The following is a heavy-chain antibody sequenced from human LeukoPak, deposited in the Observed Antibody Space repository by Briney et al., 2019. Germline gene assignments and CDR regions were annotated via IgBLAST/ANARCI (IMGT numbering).Heavy chain of an antibody. CDR1: GGSFSGFF. CDR3: ARDNSYMDV. CDR2: INHSGST. D-gene: IGHD1-14*01. Sequence: SETLSLTCAVYGGSFSGFFWSWIRQPPGKGLEWIGEINHSGSTNYNPSLKSRVTISVDTSKKNFSLNLTSVTAADTAVYYCARDNSYMDVWGKGTTVTVSS. J-gene: IGHJ6*03. V-gene: IGHV4-34*01.